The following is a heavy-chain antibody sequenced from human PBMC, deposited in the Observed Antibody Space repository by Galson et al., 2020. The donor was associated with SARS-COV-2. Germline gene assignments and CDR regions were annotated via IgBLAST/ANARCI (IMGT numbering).Heavy chain of an antibody. D-gene: IGHD1-7*01. Sequence: GGSLRLSCAASGFTFSNYAMSWVRQAPVKGLEWVSAISGSGGSTYYADSVKGRFTISRDISKNTLYLQMNSLRAEDTAVYNCAKGGITGTHYYYYYYMDVWGKGTTVTVSS. CDR1: GFTFSNYA. CDR2: ISGSGGST. V-gene: IGHV3-23*01. J-gene: IGHJ6*03. CDR3: AKGGITGTHYYYYYYMDV.